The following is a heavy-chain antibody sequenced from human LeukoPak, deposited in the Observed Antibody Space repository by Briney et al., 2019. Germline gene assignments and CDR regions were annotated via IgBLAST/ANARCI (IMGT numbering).Heavy chain of an antibody. CDR1: GCTFTRYY. CDR2: INPSGGSK. D-gene: IGHD4-17*01. V-gene: IGHV1-46*01. CDR3: ARSYDYGDSFDY. J-gene: IGHJ4*02. Sequence: ASVNVSCKTSGCTFTRYYIQWLRQAPGQGLEWMGTINPSGGSKSYAQRFQGGVAMTRDTSTSTVYMELSSLRSDDTAIYYCARSYDYGDSFDYWGQGTLVTVSS.